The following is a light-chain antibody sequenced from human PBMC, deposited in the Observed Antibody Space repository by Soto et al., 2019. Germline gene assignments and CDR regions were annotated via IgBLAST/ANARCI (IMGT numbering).Light chain of an antibody. J-gene: IGKJ2*01. CDR3: QQYYRAPYS. CDR1: QTIFSSYDKDY. CDR2: WAS. V-gene: IGKV4-1*01. Sequence: DIVMTQPPDSLAVSLGERATINCKSSQTIFSSYDKDYLAWYQQKPGQPPKLLIYWASNREAGVPDRFSGGGSGTDFTLTISSLQAEDVAVYYCQQYYRAPYSFGQGTKLEIK.